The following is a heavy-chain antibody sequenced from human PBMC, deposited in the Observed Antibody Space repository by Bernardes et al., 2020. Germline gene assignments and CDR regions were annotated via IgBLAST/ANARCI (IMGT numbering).Heavy chain of an antibody. CDR3: ARTGSELRFLEEVAFDI. CDR1: GGSISSSSYY. CDR2: IYYSGST. Sequence: SETLSLTCTVSGGSISSSSYYRGWIRQPPGKGLEWIGSIYYSGSTYYNPSLKSRVTISVDTSKNQFSLKLSSVTAADTAVYYCARTGSELRFLEEVAFDIWGQGTMVTVSS. J-gene: IGHJ3*02. V-gene: IGHV4-39*01. D-gene: IGHD3-3*01.